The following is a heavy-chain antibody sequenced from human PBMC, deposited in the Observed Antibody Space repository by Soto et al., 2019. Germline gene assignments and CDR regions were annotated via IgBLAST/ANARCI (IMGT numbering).Heavy chain of an antibody. D-gene: IGHD5-18*01. CDR1: GFTFSGSA. CDR2: IRSKANSYAT. J-gene: IGHJ6*03. Sequence: PGGSLRLSCAASGFTFSGSAMHWVRQASGKGLERVGRIRSKANSYATAYAASVKGRFTISRDDSKNTAYLQMNSLKTEDTAVYYCTRLEYSYGPDFHYYYMDVWGKGTTVTVSS. V-gene: IGHV3-73*01. CDR3: TRLEYSYGPDFHYYYMDV.